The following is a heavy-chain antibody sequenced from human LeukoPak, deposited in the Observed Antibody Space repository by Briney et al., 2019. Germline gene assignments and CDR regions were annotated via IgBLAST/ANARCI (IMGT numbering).Heavy chain of an antibody. Sequence: SETLSLTCTVSGGSISGYYWSWLRQPPGKRLEWIGYTYSSGSTNYNPSLKSRVTMSVDTSKNQFSLRLSSVTAADTAVYYCARHYPPDYTFDYWGQGTLVTVSS. V-gene: IGHV4-59*08. J-gene: IGHJ4*02. CDR1: GGSISGYY. CDR3: ARHYPPDYTFDY. CDR2: TYSSGST. D-gene: IGHD4-11*01.